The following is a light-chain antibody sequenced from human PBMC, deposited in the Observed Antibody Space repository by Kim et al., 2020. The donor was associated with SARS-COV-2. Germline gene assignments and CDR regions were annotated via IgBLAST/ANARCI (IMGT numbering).Light chain of an antibody. J-gene: IGLJ2*01. CDR1: SLRLYY. CDR2: GKN. CDR3: NSRDTSDNHVV. Sequence: SSELTQDPAVSVALGQTVRITCQGGSLRLYYASWYQQKPGQAPVVVIYGKNNRPSGIPDRFSGSSSGNTASLTITGARAEDEADYYCNSRDTSDNHVVFGGGTKLTVL. V-gene: IGLV3-19*01.